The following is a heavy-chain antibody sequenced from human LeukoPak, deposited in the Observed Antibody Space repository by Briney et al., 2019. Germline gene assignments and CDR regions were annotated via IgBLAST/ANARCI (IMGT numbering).Heavy chain of an antibody. D-gene: IGHD3-3*01. CDR1: GGSIGSYY. CDR3: ARTYYDFWSGYYYYYYMDV. CDR2: IYYSGST. V-gene: IGHV4-59*01. J-gene: IGHJ6*03. Sequence: SETLSLTCTVSGGSIGSYYWSWIRQPPGKGLEWIGYIYYSGSTNYNPSLKSRVTISVDTSKNQFSLKLSSVTAADTAVYYCARTYYDFWSGYYYYYYMDVWGKGTTVTVSS.